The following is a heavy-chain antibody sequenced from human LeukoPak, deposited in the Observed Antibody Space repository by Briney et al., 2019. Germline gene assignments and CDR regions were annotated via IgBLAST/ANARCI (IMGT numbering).Heavy chain of an antibody. CDR1: GFIFNNYW. J-gene: IGHJ4*02. D-gene: IGHD6-13*01. CDR3: ASASSHRIAAGADY. Sequence: GGSLRLSCAASGFIFNNYWMHWVRQAPGKGLVWVSRINSDGSSRNYADSVKGRSTISRDNAKNTLYLQMNSLRAEDTAVYYCASASSHRIAAGADYWGQGTLVTVSS. V-gene: IGHV3-74*01. CDR2: INSDGSSR.